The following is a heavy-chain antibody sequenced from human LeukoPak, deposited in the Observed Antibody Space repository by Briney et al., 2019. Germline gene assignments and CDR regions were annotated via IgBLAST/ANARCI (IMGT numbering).Heavy chain of an antibody. CDR1: GGTFSSYA. Sequence: SVKVSCKASGGTFSSYAISWVRQAPGQGLEWMGGIIPIFGTANYAQKFQGRVTITADESTSTAYMELSSLRSEDTAVYYCARDPRIPSSRFSGSYYGPFDYWGQGTLVTVSS. D-gene: IGHD1-26*01. J-gene: IGHJ4*02. V-gene: IGHV1-69*13. CDR2: IIPIFGTA. CDR3: ARDPRIPSSRFSGSYYGPFDY.